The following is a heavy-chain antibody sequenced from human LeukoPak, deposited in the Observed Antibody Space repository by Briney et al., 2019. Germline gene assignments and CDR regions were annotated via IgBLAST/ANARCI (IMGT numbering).Heavy chain of an antibody. V-gene: IGHV3-43D*04. Sequence: TGGSLRLSCAASGFTFDDYAMLWVRQAPGKGLEWVSLISWNGGSTYYADSVKGRFTISRDNSKNSLYLQMNSLRAEDTALYYCAKDKGGYCSGGSCYSEGYYFDYWGQGTLVTVSS. CDR2: ISWNGGST. J-gene: IGHJ4*02. D-gene: IGHD2-15*01. CDR3: AKDKGGYCSGGSCYSEGYYFDY. CDR1: GFTFDDYA.